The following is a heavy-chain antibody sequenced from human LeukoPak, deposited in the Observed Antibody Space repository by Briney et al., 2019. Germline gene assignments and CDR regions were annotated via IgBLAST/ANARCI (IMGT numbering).Heavy chain of an antibody. CDR1: GGSISSSGYY. J-gene: IGHJ4*02. Sequence: KSSETLSLTCTVSGGSISSSGYYWGWIRQPPGKGMEWIGSIYYSGSTYYNASLKSRGTISVDTSKNQFSLKLNSVTAADTAVYFCARQVVAVAGTGYFDYWGQGTLVTVSS. CDR2: IYYSGST. V-gene: IGHV4-39*01. CDR3: ARQVVAVAGTGYFDY. D-gene: IGHD6-19*01.